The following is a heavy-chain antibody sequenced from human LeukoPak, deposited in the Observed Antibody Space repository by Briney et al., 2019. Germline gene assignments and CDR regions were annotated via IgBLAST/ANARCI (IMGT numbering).Heavy chain of an antibody. J-gene: IGHJ4*02. V-gene: IGHV3-11*04. D-gene: IGHD6-6*01. Sequence: GGSLRLSCAASGFTLSDYYMSWIRQAPGKGLEWVSYISSSGSTIYYADSVKGRFTISRDNAKNSLYLQMNSLRAEDTAVYYCATSQYSSSQMDYFDYRGQGTLVTVSS. CDR3: ATSQYSSSQMDYFDY. CDR1: GFTLSDYY. CDR2: ISSSGSTI.